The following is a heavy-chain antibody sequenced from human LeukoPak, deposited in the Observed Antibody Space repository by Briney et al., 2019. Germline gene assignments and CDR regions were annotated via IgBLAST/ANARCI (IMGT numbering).Heavy chain of an antibody. V-gene: IGHV4-39*01. CDR2: IYYSGST. J-gene: IGHJ3*02. CDR1: GGSISSSSYY. CDR3: ARHRPRRGYSYGYGAFDI. Sequence: SETRSLTCTVSGGSISSSSYYWGWIRQPPGKGLEWIGSIYYSGSTYYNPSLKSRVTISVDTSKNQFSLKLSSVTAADTAVYYCARHRPRRGYSYGYGAFDIWGQGTMVTVSS. D-gene: IGHD5-18*01.